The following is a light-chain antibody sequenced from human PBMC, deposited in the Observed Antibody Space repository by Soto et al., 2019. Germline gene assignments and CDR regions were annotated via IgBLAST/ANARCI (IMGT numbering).Light chain of an antibody. J-gene: IGLJ2*01. CDR3: CSYAGSSTFVV. Sequence: QSVLTQPASVSGSPGQSITIACTGTSSDVGSYNLVSWYQQHTGKAPKLMIYEGSKRPSGVSNRFSGSKSGNTASLTISGLQAEDEDDYYCCSYAGSSTFVVFGGGTKLTVL. CDR2: EGS. V-gene: IGLV2-23*03. CDR1: SSDVGSYNL.